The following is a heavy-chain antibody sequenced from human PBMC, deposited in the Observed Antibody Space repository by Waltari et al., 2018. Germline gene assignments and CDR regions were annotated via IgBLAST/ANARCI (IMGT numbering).Heavy chain of an antibody. J-gene: IGHJ5*02. CDR3: ARVYSSSSVGWFDP. CDR2: INWNGGST. D-gene: IGHD6-6*01. Sequence: EVQLVESGGGVVRPGGSLRLSCAASVFNFDAYGMSWVLHAPGKGLEWVSGINWNGGSTGYADSVKGRFTISRDNAKNSLYLQMNSLRAEDTALYHCARVYSSSSVGWFDPWGQGTLVTVSS. V-gene: IGHV3-20*01. CDR1: VFNFDAYG.